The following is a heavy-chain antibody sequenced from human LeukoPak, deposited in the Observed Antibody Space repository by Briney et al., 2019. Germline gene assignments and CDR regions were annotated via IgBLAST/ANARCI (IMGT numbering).Heavy chain of an antibody. CDR1: GYTFTSYG. J-gene: IGHJ4*02. V-gene: IGHV1-18*01. Sequence: GASVKVSCKASGYTFTSYGISWVRQAPGQGLEWMGWISAYNGNTNYAQKLQGRVTMTTDTSTSTAYMELRSLRSDDTAVYYCARAGYSSSWYATEGAYWGQGTLVTVSS. CDR2: ISAYNGNT. CDR3: ARAGYSSSWYATEGAY. D-gene: IGHD6-13*01.